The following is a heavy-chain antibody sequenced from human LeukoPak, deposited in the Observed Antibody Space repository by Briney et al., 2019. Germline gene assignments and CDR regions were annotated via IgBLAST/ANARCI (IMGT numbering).Heavy chain of an antibody. J-gene: IGHJ4*02. CDR3: ARAGDYDILTGYYMYYFDY. V-gene: IGHV4-30-4*01. CDR1: GGSISSGDYY. CDR2: IYYSGST. D-gene: IGHD3-9*01. Sequence: SETLSLTCTVSGGSISSGDYYWSWIRQPPGKGLEWIGYIYYSGSTYYNPSLKSRVTISVDTSKNQFSLKLSSVTAADTAVYYSARAGDYDILTGYYMYYFDYWGQGTLVTVSS.